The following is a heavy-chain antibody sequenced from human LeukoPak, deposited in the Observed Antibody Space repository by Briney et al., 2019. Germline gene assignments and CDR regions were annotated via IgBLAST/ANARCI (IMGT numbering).Heavy chain of an antibody. D-gene: IGHD6-13*01. CDR3: AREARGFIAAAGTADY. Sequence: GGSLRLSCAASGFTFSSYSMNWVHQAPGKGLEWVSSISSSSSYIYYADSVKGRFTISRDNAKNSLYLQMNSLRAEDTAVYYCAREARGFIAAAGTADYWGQGTLVTVSS. CDR1: GFTFSSYS. CDR2: ISSSSSYI. J-gene: IGHJ4*02. V-gene: IGHV3-21*01.